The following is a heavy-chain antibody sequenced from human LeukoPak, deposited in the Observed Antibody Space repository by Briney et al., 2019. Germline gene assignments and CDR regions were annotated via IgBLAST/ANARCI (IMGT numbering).Heavy chain of an antibody. V-gene: IGHV4-39*07. CDR2: IYYGGSS. J-gene: IGHJ4*02. D-gene: IGHD1-1*01. CDR3: ARAEAVEWRHPAYFDS. CDR1: GGSIGSSSYY. Sequence: PSETLSLTCTVSGGSIGSSSYYWGWIRQPPGKGLEWIGSIYYGGSSYYNPSLKSRVTISVDTSKNQFSLKLSSVTAADTAVYYCARAEAVEWRHPAYFDSWGQGTLVTVSS.